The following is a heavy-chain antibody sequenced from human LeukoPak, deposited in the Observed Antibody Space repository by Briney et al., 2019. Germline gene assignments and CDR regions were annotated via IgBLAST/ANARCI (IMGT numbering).Heavy chain of an antibody. CDR3: ARDFTPEWFDIH. CDR1: GLAFSSYS. CDR2: ISYDGSDD. J-gene: IGHJ4*02. Sequence: GGSLRLSCVASGLAFSSYSMHWVRQAPGKGLEWVGVISYDGSDDYYTDSVKGRFTISRDNSKNTVYLQMNSLRADDTAVYYCARDFTPEWFDIHWGQGTLVTVS. D-gene: IGHD3-3*01. V-gene: IGHV3-30*04.